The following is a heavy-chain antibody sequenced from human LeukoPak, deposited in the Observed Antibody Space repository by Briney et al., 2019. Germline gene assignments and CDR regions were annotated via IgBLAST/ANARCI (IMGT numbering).Heavy chain of an antibody. Sequence: GGSLRLSCAASGFTVSSNYMSWVRQAPGKGLEWVSVIYSGGSTYYADSVKGRFTISRDKSKNTLYLQMNSLRAEDTAVYYCATTYYYGTGSFDSWGQGTLATVSS. J-gene: IGHJ4*02. CDR3: ATTYYYGTGSFDS. D-gene: IGHD3-10*01. V-gene: IGHV3-53*01. CDR1: GFTVSSNY. CDR2: IYSGGST.